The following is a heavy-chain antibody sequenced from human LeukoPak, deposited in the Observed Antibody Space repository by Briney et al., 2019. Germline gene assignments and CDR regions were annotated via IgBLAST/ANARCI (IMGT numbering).Heavy chain of an antibody. V-gene: IGHV3-73*01. D-gene: IGHD1-20*01. J-gene: IGHJ4*02. Sequence: GGSLRLSCAASGFTFSGSAMDWVRQASGKGLEWVGRIRSKANSYATAYAASVKGRFTISRDDSKNTAYLQMNSLKTEDTAVYYCTTYNWTDFDYWGQGTLVTVSS. CDR2: IRSKANSYAT. CDR3: TTYNWTDFDY. CDR1: GFTFSGSA.